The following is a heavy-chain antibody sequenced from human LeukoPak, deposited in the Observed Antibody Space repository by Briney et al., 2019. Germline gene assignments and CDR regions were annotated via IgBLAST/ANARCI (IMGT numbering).Heavy chain of an antibody. CDR2: IIPIFGTA. V-gene: IGHV1-69*13. Sequence: GASVKVSCKASGGTFSSYAISWVRQAPGQGLEWMGGIIPIFGTANYAQKFQGRVTITADESTSTAYMELSSLRSEDTAVYYCARAMVYDRVEIGNWFDPWGQGTLVTVSS. CDR3: ARAMVYDRVEIGNWFDP. D-gene: IGHD2-8*01. J-gene: IGHJ5*02. CDR1: GGTFSSYA.